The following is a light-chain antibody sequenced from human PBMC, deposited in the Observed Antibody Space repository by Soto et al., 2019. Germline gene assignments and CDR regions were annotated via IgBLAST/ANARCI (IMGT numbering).Light chain of an antibody. CDR3: GSWDSSLSAYV. Sequence: DSGQRVTISCSGSSSNIGGNSVSWYQQLPGTAPKLLIYDDDKRPSGIPDRFSGSKSGTSATLGITGFQTGDEADYYCGSWDSSLSAYVFGTGTKVTVL. J-gene: IGLJ1*01. CDR1: SSNIGGNS. CDR2: DDD. V-gene: IGLV1-51*01.